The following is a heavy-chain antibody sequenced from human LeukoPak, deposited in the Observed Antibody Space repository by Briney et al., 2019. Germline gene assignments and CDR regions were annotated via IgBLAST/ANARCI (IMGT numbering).Heavy chain of an antibody. CDR1: GFTFSSYG. CDR3: AKDQDVVVAGHDYYMDV. V-gene: IGHV3-33*06. Sequence: GGSLRLSCAASGFTFSSYGMHWVRQAPGKGLEWVAVVWYDGSNKYYADSVKGRFTISRDNSKNTLYLQMNSLRAEDTAVYYCAKDQDVVVAGHDYYMDVWGKGTTVTVSS. D-gene: IGHD6-19*01. J-gene: IGHJ6*03. CDR2: VWYDGSNK.